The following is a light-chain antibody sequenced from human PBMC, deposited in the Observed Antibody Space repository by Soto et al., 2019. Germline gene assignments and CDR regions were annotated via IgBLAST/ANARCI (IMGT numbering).Light chain of an antibody. Sequence: EILMTQAPATLSVSPGERATLSCRASQSVSSNLAWYQQKPGQAPILLIYGASTRATGIPARFSGSGSGTEFTLTISSLQSEDFAVYYCQQYNNWPPWTFGQGTKVDIK. J-gene: IGKJ1*01. CDR1: QSVSSN. CDR2: GAS. CDR3: QQYNNWPPWT. V-gene: IGKV3-15*01.